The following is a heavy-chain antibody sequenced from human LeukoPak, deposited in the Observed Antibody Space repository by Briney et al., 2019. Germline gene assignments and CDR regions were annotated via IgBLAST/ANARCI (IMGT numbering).Heavy chain of an antibody. J-gene: IGHJ3*02. CDR3: ARDANFGYDAFDI. V-gene: IGHV3-33*01. Sequence: GGSLRLSCAASGFTFSNHGMHWVRQAPGKGPEWVALIWYDGSNKYYGDSVKGRLTISRDNSKNTVYLQMNSLRAEDTGVYYCARDANFGYDAFDIWGQGTMVTVSS. CDR1: GFTFSNHG. CDR2: IWYDGSNK. D-gene: IGHD3-10*01.